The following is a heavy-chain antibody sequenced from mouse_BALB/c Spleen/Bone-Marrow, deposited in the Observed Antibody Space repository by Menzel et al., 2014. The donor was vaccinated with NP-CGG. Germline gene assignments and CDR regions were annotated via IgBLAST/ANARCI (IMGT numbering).Heavy chain of an antibody. J-gene: IGHJ1*01. V-gene: IGHV1-69*02. D-gene: IGHD1-1*02. CDR3: TRGGTYFDV. CDR2: IYPSDSYT. CDR1: GYTFTSYW. Sequence: VQLQQSGAELVRPGASVKLSCKASGYTFTSYWINWVKQRPGQGLEWIGNIYPSDSYTNYNQKFKDKATLTVDKSSSTAYMQLSSPTSEDSAVYYCTRGGTYFDVWGAGTTVTVSS.